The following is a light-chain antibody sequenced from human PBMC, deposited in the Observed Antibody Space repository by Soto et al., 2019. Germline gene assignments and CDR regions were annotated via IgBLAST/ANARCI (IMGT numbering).Light chain of an antibody. CDR2: GAS. CDR1: QSVSSN. J-gene: IGKJ4*01. Sequence: EIVMTQSPAPLSVAPGERVTLSCRASQSVSSNLAWYQQKPGQAPRLLIYGASTRATGLPARFSGSGSGTEFTLTISSLQSEDFAVYSCQQYNRWPLTFGGGTKVEIK. V-gene: IGKV3-15*01. CDR3: QQYNRWPLT.